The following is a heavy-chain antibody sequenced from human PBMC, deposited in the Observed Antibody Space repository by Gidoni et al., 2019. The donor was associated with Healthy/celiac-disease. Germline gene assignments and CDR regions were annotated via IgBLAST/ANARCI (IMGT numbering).Heavy chain of an antibody. D-gene: IGHD6-19*01. V-gene: IGHV3-23*01. CDR3: ARDSSGFLDY. J-gene: IGHJ4*02. Sequence: EVQLLESGGGLVQPGGSLTPSCAASGFTFSSYAMSWVRQAPGKGLEWVSAISGSGGSTYYADSVKGRFTISRDNSKNTLYLQMNSLRAEDTAVYYCARDSSGFLDYWGQGTLVTVSS. CDR2: ISGSGGST. CDR1: GFTFSSYA.